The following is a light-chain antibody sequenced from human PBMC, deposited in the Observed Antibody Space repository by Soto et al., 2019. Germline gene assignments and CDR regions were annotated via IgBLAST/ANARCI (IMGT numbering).Light chain of an antibody. CDR1: QTVSNNY. J-gene: IGKJ1*01. CDR2: GAS. Sequence: IMLTQSPGTLSLSPGERATLSCRASQTVSNNYLAWYQQKPGQAPRLFIYGASTRATGIPDRFSGSGSGTDFTLTISRLEPEDFAVYYCQQYGSSRTFGQGTKVDIK. CDR3: QQYGSSRT. V-gene: IGKV3-20*01.